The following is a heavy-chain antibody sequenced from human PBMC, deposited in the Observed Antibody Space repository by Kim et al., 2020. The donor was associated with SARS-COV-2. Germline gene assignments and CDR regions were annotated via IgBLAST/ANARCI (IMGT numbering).Heavy chain of an antibody. CDR2: ISGSGGST. CDR1: GFTFSSYA. V-gene: IGHV3-23*01. CDR3: ASPYYDSSGYYYGGFDY. Sequence: GGSLRLSCAASGFTFSSYAMSWVRQAPGKGLELVSAISGSGGSTYYADSVKGRFTISRDNSKNTLYLQMNSLRAEDTAVYYCASPYYDSSGYYYGGFDYWGQGTLVTVSS. J-gene: IGHJ4*02. D-gene: IGHD3-22*01.